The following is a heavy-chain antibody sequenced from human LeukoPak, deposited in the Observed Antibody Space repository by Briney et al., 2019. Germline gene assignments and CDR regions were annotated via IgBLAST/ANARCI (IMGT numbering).Heavy chain of an antibody. CDR2: ISAYNGNT. J-gene: IGHJ4*02. CDR3: ARVIEEWGSGSYYYDY. D-gene: IGHD3-10*01. CDR1: GGTFSSYA. V-gene: IGHV1-18*01. Sequence: ASVKVSCKASGGTFSSYAISWVRQAPGQGLEWMGWISAYNGNTNYAQKLQGRVTMTTDTSTSTAYMELRSLRSDDTAVYYCARVIEEWGSGSYYYDYWGQGTLVTVSS.